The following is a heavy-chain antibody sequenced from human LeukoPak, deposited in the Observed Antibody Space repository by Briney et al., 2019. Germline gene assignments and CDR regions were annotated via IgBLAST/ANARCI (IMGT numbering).Heavy chain of an antibody. CDR2: ISGASGKS. J-gene: IGHJ4*02. V-gene: IGHV3-23*01. CDR1: GLTFSNSA. Sequence: GGSLRLSCAASGLTFSNSAMSWVRQAPGKGLEWVSVISGASGKSYSADSVKGRFTVSRDDSKNTLFLQMNSLRVDDTAVYYCATWGHVEYWGQGTQVTVSS. D-gene: IGHD3-16*01. CDR3: ATWGHVEY.